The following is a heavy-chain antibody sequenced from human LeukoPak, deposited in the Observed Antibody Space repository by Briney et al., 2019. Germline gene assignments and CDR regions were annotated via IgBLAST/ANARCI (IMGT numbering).Heavy chain of an antibody. J-gene: IGHJ4*02. D-gene: IGHD3-9*01. V-gene: IGHV1-69*04. Sequence: ASVRVSCKASGGTFNSYAISWVRQAPGQGLEWVGRIIPILGIANYAQKFQGRVTITADKSTSTAYMELSSLRAEDTAVYYCAKDQGRMRDILTGYYYYWGQGTLVTVSS. CDR1: GGTFNSYA. CDR3: AKDQGRMRDILTGYYYY. CDR2: IIPILGIA.